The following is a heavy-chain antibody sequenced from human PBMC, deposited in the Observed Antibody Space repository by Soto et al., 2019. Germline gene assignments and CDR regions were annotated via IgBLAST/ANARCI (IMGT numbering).Heavy chain of an antibody. D-gene: IGHD3-10*01. CDR3: ARVWNSGSYSYWWFVP. CDR1: GGSISSGGNS. Sequence: QLQLQESGSGLVKPSQTLSLTCAVSGGSISSGGNSWSWIRQPPGKGLEWIGYIYHSGSTYYNPSLESRVTIPVDRSKNQFSLKLRSVTAADTAVYYCARVWNSGSYSYWWFVPWGQGTLVTVSS. V-gene: IGHV4-30-2*01. CDR2: IYHSGST. J-gene: IGHJ5*02.